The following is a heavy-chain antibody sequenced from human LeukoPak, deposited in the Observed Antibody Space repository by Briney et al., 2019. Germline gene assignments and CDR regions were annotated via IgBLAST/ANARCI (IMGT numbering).Heavy chain of an antibody. Sequence: ASVKVSCKASGGTFSSYAISWVRQAPGQGLEWMGGIIPIFGTANYAQKFQGRVTITTDESTSTAYMELSSLRSEDTAVYYCASARPDGLPAASYWDYYYYYMDVWGKGTTVTVSS. J-gene: IGHJ6*03. CDR1: GGTFSSYA. CDR2: IIPIFGTA. CDR3: ASARPDGLPAASYWDYYYYYMDV. D-gene: IGHD2-2*01. V-gene: IGHV1-69*05.